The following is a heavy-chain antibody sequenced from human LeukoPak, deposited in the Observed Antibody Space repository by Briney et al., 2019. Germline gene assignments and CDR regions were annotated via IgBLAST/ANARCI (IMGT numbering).Heavy chain of an antibody. J-gene: IGHJ4*02. CDR1: GFTFSSYS. V-gene: IGHV3-21*01. CDR2: ISSSSSYI. D-gene: IGHD3-3*01. CDR3: ARVGGDFWSAYYFDY. Sequence: AGGSLRLSCAASGFTFSSYSMNWVRQAPGKGLEWVSSISSSSSYIYYADSVKGRFTTSRDSAKNSLYLQMNSLRAEDTAVYYCARVGGDFWSAYYFDYWGQGTLVTVSS.